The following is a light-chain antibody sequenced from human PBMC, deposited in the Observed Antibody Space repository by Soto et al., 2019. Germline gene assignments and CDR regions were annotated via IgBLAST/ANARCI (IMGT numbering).Light chain of an antibody. CDR3: SSYTSSSIL. CDR2: EVS. Sequence: QSALTQPASVSGSPGQSITISCTGTSSDVGAYNFVSWYQQHPGKAPKLIFYEVSNRPSGVSNRFSGSKSGNTASLTISGLQAEDEADYYCSSYTSSSILFGGGTQLTVL. J-gene: IGLJ2*01. CDR1: SSDVGAYNF. V-gene: IGLV2-14*01.